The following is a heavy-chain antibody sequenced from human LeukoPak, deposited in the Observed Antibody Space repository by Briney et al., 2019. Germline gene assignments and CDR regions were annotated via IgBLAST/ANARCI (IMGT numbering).Heavy chain of an antibody. V-gene: IGHV3-23*01. D-gene: IGHD1-26*01. CDR1: GFTLSTNA. CDR3: AKDVGKWKSLHFFDY. Sequence: GGSLRLSCLTSGFTLSTNAMSWVRQAPGKGLEWISGISESGASTYYADSVKGRFTISRDDSRNTLYLQMNSLRGDDTAVYYCAKDVGKWKSLHFFDYWGQGTLVTVSS. J-gene: IGHJ4*02. CDR2: ISESGAST.